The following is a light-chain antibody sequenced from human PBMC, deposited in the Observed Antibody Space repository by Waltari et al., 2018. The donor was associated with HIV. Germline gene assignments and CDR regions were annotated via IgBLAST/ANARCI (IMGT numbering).Light chain of an antibody. CDR1: TSNIGRNT. J-gene: IGLJ2*01. V-gene: IGLV1-44*01. Sequence: QSVLTQPPSASGTPEQRVTISCSGTTSNIGRNTVSWFQQFPGTAPKVLIYGKNHRPSGVPDRFSGSKSGTSASLAISGLQSEDEADYYCASWEDSLNGPVFGGGTKLTVV. CDR3: ASWEDSLNGPV. CDR2: GKN.